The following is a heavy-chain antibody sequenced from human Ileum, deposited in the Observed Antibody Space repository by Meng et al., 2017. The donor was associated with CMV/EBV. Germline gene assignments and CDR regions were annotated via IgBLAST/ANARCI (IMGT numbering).Heavy chain of an antibody. CDR3: ASRSSSAGDFDY. CDR2: IYSGGST. J-gene: IGHJ4*02. Sequence: GGSLRLSCAASGFTVSSNYMSWVRQAPGKGLKWVSVIYSGGSTYYADSVKGRFTISRDNSKNTLYLQMNSLRAEDTAVYYCASRSSSAGDFDYWGQGTLVTGSS. CDR1: GFTVSSNY. V-gene: IGHV3-66*02. D-gene: IGHD6-6*01.